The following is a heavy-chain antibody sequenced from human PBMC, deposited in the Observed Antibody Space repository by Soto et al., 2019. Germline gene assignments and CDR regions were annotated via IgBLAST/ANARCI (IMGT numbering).Heavy chain of an antibody. V-gene: IGHV3-33*01. CDR2: IWYDGSNK. CDR1: GFTFSSYG. Sequence: VQLVESGGGVVQPGRSLRLSCAASGFTFSSYGMHWVRQAPGKGLEWVAVIWYDGSNKYYADSVKGRFTISRDNSKNTLYLQMNSLRAEDTAVYYCASEYSSSSAYYYYGMDVWGQGTTVTVSS. D-gene: IGHD6-6*01. CDR3: ASEYSSSSAYYYYGMDV. J-gene: IGHJ6*02.